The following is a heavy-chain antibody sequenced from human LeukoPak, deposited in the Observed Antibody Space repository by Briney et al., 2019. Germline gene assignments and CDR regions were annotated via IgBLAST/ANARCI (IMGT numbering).Heavy chain of an antibody. CDR1: NGSISGYF. CDR3: ARLGSSAMVTFNY. V-gene: IGHV4-59*01. Sequence: PSETLSLTCSVSNGSISGYFWSWIRQPPGKGLEFIGYMSSTGSSNYNPSLKSRVTISVDTSKNQFSLRLSSVTAADTAVYYCARLGSSAMVTFNYWGQGTLVTVPS. D-gene: IGHD5-18*01. CDR2: MSSTGSS. J-gene: IGHJ4*02.